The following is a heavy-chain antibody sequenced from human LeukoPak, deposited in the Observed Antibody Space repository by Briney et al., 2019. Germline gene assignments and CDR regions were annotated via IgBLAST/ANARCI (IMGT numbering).Heavy chain of an antibody. CDR3: VRGHYYDSSGYTFRH. CDR2: IYYSGST. D-gene: IGHD3-22*01. J-gene: IGHJ1*01. V-gene: IGHV4-4*02. Sequence: SETLSLTCAVSGGSISSSNWWSWVRQPPGKGLEWIGYIYYSGSTSYNPSLKSRVTISVDTSKNQFSLKLRSVTVADTAVYYCVRGHYYDSSGYTFRHWGQGTLVSVSS. CDR1: GGSISSSNW.